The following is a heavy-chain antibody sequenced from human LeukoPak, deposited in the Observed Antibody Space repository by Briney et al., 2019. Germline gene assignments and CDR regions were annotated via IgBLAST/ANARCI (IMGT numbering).Heavy chain of an antibody. Sequence: SETLSLTCTVSGGSISSGGYYWSWIRQPPGKGLEWIGYIYHSGSTYYNPSLKSRVTISVDRSKNQFSLKLSSVTAADTAVYYCARVAGYSYGHDYWGQGTLVTVSS. CDR1: GGSISSGGYY. CDR3: ARVAGYSYGHDY. D-gene: IGHD5-18*01. CDR2: IYHSGST. V-gene: IGHV4-30-2*01. J-gene: IGHJ4*02.